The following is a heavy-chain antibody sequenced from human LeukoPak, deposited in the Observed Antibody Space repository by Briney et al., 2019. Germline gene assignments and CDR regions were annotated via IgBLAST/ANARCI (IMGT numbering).Heavy chain of an antibody. V-gene: IGHV3-11*04. CDR3: SACIAVADAFDI. CDR1: EFTFSSYA. D-gene: IGHD6-19*01. J-gene: IGHJ3*02. CDR2: ISSSGSTI. Sequence: MPGGSLRLSCAASEFTFSSYAMSWIRQAPGKGLEWVSYISSSGSTIYYADSVKGRFTISRDNAKNSLYLQMNSLRAEDTAVYYCSACIAVADAFDIWGQGTMVTVSS.